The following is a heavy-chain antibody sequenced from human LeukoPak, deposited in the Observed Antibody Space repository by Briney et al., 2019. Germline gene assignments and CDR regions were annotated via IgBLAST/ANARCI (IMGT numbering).Heavy chain of an antibody. CDR3: AADIVVVAAAPYLDY. CDR2: ISGSGGST. CDR1: GFTFNSYA. Sequence: GGSLRLSCAASGFTFNSYAMSWVRQAAGKGLEWVSAISGSGGSTYYADSVKGRFTIPRDNSKNTLYLQMNSLRAEDTAVYYCAADIVVVAAAPYLDYWGQGTLVTVSS. V-gene: IGHV3-23*01. J-gene: IGHJ4*02. D-gene: IGHD2-15*01.